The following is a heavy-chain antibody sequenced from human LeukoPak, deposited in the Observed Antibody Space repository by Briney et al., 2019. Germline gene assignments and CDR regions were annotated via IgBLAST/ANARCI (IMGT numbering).Heavy chain of an antibody. D-gene: IGHD6-19*01. CDR3: AKDIGSSSGLLDY. Sequence: GGSLRLSCAASGFTFSDHYMDWVRQAPGKGLEWVGRTRNKANSYTTEYAASVKGRFTISRDDSKNSLYLQMNSLRAEDTALYYCAKDIGSSSGLLDYWGQGTLVTVSS. V-gene: IGHV3-72*01. CDR2: TRNKANSYTT. J-gene: IGHJ4*02. CDR1: GFTFSDHY.